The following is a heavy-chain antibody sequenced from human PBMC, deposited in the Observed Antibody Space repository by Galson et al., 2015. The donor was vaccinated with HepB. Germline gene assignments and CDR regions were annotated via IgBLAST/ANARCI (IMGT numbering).Heavy chain of an antibody. J-gene: IGHJ6*02. CDR3: ARDGYYGSGSYYTQSLGYYYGMDV. D-gene: IGHD3-10*01. CDR1: GFTFSSYS. CDR2: ISSSSYI. V-gene: IGHV3-21*01. Sequence: SLRLSCAASGFTFSSYSMNWVRQAPGKGLEWVSSISSSSYIYYADSVKGRFTISRDNAKNSLYLQMNSLRAEDTAVYYCARDGYYGSGSYYTQSLGYYYGMDVWGQGTTVTVSS.